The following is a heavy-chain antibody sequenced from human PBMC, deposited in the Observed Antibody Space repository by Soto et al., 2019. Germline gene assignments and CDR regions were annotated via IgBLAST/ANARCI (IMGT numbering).Heavy chain of an antibody. CDR1: GYSFISYG. D-gene: IGHD6-13*01. CDR2: IYPGDSDT. J-gene: IGHJ6*02. CDR3: ARTSAAGKYYYGMDV. Sequence: PGVSQKISWQGSGYSFISYGIGWVRQKPGKGLEWMGIIYPGDSDTRYRPSFQGQVTISADKSISTAYLQWSSLKASDTAMYYCARTSAAGKYYYGMDVWGQGTTVTVSS. V-gene: IGHV5-51*01.